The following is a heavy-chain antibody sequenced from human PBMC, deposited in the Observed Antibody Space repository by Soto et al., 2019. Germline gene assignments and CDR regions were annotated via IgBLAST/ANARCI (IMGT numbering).Heavy chain of an antibody. CDR2: IIPIFGTA. CDR1: GGTFSSYA. Sequence: SVKVSCKASGGTFSSYAISWVRQAPGQGLEWMGGIIPIFGTANYAQKFQGRVTITADESTSTAYMELSSLRSEDTAVYYCARGDPSSIYYYYYGMDVWGQGTTVTVSS. J-gene: IGHJ6*02. D-gene: IGHD3-9*01. CDR3: ARGDPSSIYYYYYGMDV. V-gene: IGHV1-69*13.